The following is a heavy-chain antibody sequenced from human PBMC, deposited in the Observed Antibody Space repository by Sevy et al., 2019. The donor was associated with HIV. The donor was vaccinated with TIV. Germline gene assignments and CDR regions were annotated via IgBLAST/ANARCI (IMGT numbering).Heavy chain of an antibody. CDR3: ARVGYSSIWYVAFDM. CDR1: GYTFTGYY. CDR2: INPNTGGT. D-gene: IGHD6-13*01. V-gene: IGHV1-2*02. Sequence: ASVKVSYKASGYTFTGYYMHWVRQAPGQGLEWMGWINPNTGGTNYAQKFQGRVTMTRDTSVSTAYMELSGLRSDDTAVYYCARVGYSSIWYVAFDMWGQGTMVTVSS. J-gene: IGHJ3*02.